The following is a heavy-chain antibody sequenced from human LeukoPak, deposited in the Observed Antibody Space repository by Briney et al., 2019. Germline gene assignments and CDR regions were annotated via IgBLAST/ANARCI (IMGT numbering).Heavy chain of an antibody. CDR3: ARDRAVTQDWVEFDP. Sequence: SGGSLRLSCAASGFTFSSYWMYWVRQDPGKGLVWVSLIRDSGETFYADSVKGRFTISRDNTKNTMYLQMNRLRVEDTAVYFCARDRAVTQDWVEFDPWGQGTLVTVSS. V-gene: IGHV3-66*03. D-gene: IGHD4-17*01. CDR1: GFTFSSYW. CDR2: IRDSGET. J-gene: IGHJ5*02.